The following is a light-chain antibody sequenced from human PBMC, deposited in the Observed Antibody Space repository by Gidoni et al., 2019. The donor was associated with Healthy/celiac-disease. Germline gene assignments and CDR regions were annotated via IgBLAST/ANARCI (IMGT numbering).Light chain of an antibody. CDR1: QGISSY. CDR2: YAS. V-gene: IGKV1D-43*01. CDR3: QQYYSTLT. J-gene: IGKJ3*01. Sequence: AIRMTQSPFSLSASVGDRVTITCWASQGISSYLAWYQQKPAKAPKLFIYYASSLQSGVPPRFSGSGSGTDYTLTISSLQPEDFATYYCQQYYSTLTFGPGTKVDIK.